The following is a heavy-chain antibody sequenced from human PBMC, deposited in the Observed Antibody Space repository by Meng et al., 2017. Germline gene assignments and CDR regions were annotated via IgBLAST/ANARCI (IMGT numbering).Heavy chain of an antibody. CDR2: ISGSGGST. CDR1: GLTFSSYA. J-gene: IGHJ6*02. V-gene: IGHV3-23*01. CDR3: AKRSITGTTPDYYYGMDV. D-gene: IGHD1-20*01. Sequence: GESLKISCAASGLTFSSYAMSWVRQAPGKGLEWVSAISGSGGSTYYADSVKGRFTISRDNSKNTLYLQMNSLRAEDTALYYCAKRSITGTTPDYYYGMDVWGQGTTVTVSS.